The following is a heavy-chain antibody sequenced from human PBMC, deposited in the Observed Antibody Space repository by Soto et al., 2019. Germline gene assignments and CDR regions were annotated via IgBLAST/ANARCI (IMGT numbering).Heavy chain of an antibody. D-gene: IGHD6-19*01. J-gene: IGHJ4*02. CDR1: GFTFSSYS. Sequence: EVQLVESGGGLVKPGGSLRLSCAASGFTFSSYSMNWVRQAPGKGLEWVSSISSSSSYIYYADSVKGRFTISRDNAKNSLYLQMNSLRAEDTAVYCCARDLRGWLHVAATDYWGQGTLVTVSS. CDR2: ISSSSSYI. CDR3: ARDLRGWLHVAATDY. V-gene: IGHV3-21*01.